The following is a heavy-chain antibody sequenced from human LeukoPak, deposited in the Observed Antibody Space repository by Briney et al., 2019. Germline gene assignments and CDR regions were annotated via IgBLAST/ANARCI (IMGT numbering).Heavy chain of an antibody. J-gene: IGHJ3*02. Sequence: ASVKVSCKASGYTFTSYGISWVRQAPGQGLEWMGGISAYNGNTNYAQKLQGRVTMTTDTSTSTAYMELRSLRSDDTAVYYCARVKSPYSSGWYYAFDIWGQGTMVTVSS. CDR3: ARVKSPYSSGWYYAFDI. CDR2: ISAYNGNT. CDR1: GYTFTSYG. D-gene: IGHD6-19*01. V-gene: IGHV1-18*01.